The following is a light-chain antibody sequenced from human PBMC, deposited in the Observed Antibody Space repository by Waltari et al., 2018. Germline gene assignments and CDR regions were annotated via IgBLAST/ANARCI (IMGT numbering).Light chain of an antibody. J-gene: IGLJ2*01. CDR3: QSYDSTLNGVV. V-gene: IGLV1-40*01. CDR2: ANN. CDR1: SSNLGARYY. Sequence: QSVLTQPPSVSGAPGQTVTISCTGSSSNLGARYYVQWYQCLPGSATKPLIHANNNPPSGVPDRFTGSTSCTSASLTITGLHAEDEAAYYCQSYDSTLNGVVFGGGTKLTVL.